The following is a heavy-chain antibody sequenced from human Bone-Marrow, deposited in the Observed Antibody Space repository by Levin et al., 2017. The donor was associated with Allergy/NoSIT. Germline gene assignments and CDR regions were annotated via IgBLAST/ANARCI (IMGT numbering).Heavy chain of an antibody. CDR1: GFSFSSYG. CDR2: ISYDGSNT. Sequence: PAGGSLRLSCAASGFSFSSYGMHWVRQAPGKGLEWLGVISYDGSNTYYGESVKGRFTISRDNSNDTLYVQMNSLRPEDTALYYCARGAWIQMWYEHPLDYWGQGTRVTVST. V-gene: IGHV3-30*03. CDR3: ARGAWIQMWYEHPLDY. D-gene: IGHD5-18*01. J-gene: IGHJ4*02.